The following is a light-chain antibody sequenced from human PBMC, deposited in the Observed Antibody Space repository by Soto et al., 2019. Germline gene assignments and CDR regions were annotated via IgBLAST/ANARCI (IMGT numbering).Light chain of an antibody. CDR2: DVS. Sequence: QSALTQPRSVSGSSGQSVTISCTGTSSDVGGYNYVSWYQQHPGKAPKLMIYDVSKRPSGVPDRFSGSKSGNTASLTISGLQAEDEADYSCCSYAGSYSVVFGGGTKLTVL. J-gene: IGLJ2*01. CDR1: SSDVGGYNY. V-gene: IGLV2-11*01. CDR3: CSYAGSYSVV.